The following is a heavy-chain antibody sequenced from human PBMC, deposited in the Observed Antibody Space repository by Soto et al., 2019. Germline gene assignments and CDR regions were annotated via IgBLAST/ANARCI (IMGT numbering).Heavy chain of an antibody. CDR1: GFSFNAFG. D-gene: IGHD6-6*01. CDR3: AKDPYSSSSTVDY. CDR2: ISYDGSDK. Sequence: QVQLVESGGGVVQPGRSLRLSCAASGFSFNAFGMHWVRQPPGKGLEWVAVISYDGSDKYYADSVKGRFTISRDNSKNTLYLQMNSLRAEDTAVYYCAKDPYSSSSTVDYWGQGTLVTVSS. J-gene: IGHJ4*02. V-gene: IGHV3-30*18.